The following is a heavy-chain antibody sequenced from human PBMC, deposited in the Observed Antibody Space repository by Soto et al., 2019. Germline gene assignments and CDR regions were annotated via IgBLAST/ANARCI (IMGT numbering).Heavy chain of an antibody. CDR3: AADATAWQQMVPSDY. J-gene: IGHJ4*02. CDR2: IAVGSGYT. CDR1: GFTFTSSA. Sequence: QMQLEQSGPEVKKPGTSVKVSCKASGFTFTSSAFQWVRQARGQRLEWIGWIAVGSGYTNYAQRFQDRVTLTRDMSTATTYMELNRLTSEDTAIYYCAADATAWQQMVPSDYWGQGTLVTVSS. V-gene: IGHV1-58*01. D-gene: IGHD2-8*01.